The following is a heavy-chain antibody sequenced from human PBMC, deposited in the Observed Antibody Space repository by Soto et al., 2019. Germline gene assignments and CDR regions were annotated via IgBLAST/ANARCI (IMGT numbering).Heavy chain of an antibody. CDR3: ATWHEREHAYDV. V-gene: IGHV3-53*01. CDR2: LYDVDGS. J-gene: IGHJ3*01. Sequence: DVQLVESGGGLIQPGESLRLSCAAFGLTISGKKYVAWVRQAPGKGLEWVSALYDVDGSFYADSVKGRFTTSSDSSKTTVYLQMNDLRPDDTAVYYCATWHEREHAYDVGGQGTTVTVPS. D-gene: IGHD1-1*01. CDR1: GLTISGKKY.